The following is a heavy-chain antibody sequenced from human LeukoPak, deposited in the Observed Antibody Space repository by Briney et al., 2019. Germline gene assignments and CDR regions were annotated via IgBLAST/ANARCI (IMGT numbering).Heavy chain of an antibody. V-gene: IGHV3-30*18. CDR1: GFTFSSYA. J-gene: IGHJ4*02. CDR2: ISYDGSNK. D-gene: IGHD1-26*01. CDR3: AKDPRSSVGSGYFDY. Sequence: GGSLRLSCAASGFTFSSYAMSWVRQAPGKGLEWVAVISYDGSNKYYADSVKGRFTISRDNSKNTLYLQMNSLRAEDTAVYYCAKDPRSSVGSGYFDYWGQGTLVTVSS.